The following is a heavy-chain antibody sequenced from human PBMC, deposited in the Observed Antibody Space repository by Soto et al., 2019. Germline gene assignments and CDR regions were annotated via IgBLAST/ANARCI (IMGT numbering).Heavy chain of an antibody. Sequence: SETLSLTCTVSGGSISSGGYYWSWIRQHPGKGLEWIGYIYYSGSTYYNPSLKSRVTISVDTSKNQFSLKLSSVTAADTAVYYCARVGDNGDQLLIDYWGQGTLVTVSS. CDR2: IYYSGST. J-gene: IGHJ4*02. CDR1: GGSISSGGYY. D-gene: IGHD4-17*01. V-gene: IGHV4-31*03. CDR3: ARVGDNGDQLLIDY.